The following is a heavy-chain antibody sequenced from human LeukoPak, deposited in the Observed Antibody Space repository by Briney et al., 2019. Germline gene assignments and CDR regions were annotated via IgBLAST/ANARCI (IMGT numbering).Heavy chain of an antibody. Sequence: VKVSCKASGGTFSSYAISWVRQAPGQGLEWMGGIIPIFGTANYAQKFQGRVTITTDESTSTAYMELSSLRSEDTAVYYCARDGIRATVTTVPYWYFDLWGRGALVTVSS. V-gene: IGHV1-69*13. J-gene: IGHJ2*01. CDR1: GGTFSSYA. CDR2: IIPIFGTA. CDR3: ARDGIRATVTTVPYWYFDL. D-gene: IGHD4-17*01.